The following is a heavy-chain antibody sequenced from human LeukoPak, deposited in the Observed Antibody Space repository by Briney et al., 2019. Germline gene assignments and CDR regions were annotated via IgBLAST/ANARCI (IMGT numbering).Heavy chain of an antibody. CDR1: GFTFSGSA. CDR2: IRSKANSYAT. D-gene: IGHD4-17*01. CDR3: TRHDYGDYVSVAFDI. Sequence: GGSLKLFCAASGFTFSGSAMHWVRQASGKGLEWVGRIRSKANSYATAYAASVKGRFTISRDDSKNTAYLQMNSLKTEDTAVYYCTRHDYGDYVSVAFDIWGQGTMVTVSS. V-gene: IGHV3-73*01. J-gene: IGHJ3*02.